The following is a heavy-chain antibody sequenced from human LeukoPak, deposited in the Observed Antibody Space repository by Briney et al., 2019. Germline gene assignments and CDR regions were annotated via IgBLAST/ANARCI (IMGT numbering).Heavy chain of an antibody. V-gene: IGHV4-4*07. Sequence: PSETLSLTCTVSGGSISSYYWSWIRQPAGKGLEWIGRIYTNGSTNYNPSLKSRVTISVDTSKNQFSLKLNSVTAADTAVYYCARQSRGIAVAGLDYWGQGILVTVSS. J-gene: IGHJ4*02. CDR1: GGSISSYY. CDR3: ARQSRGIAVAGLDY. D-gene: IGHD6-19*01. CDR2: IYTNGST.